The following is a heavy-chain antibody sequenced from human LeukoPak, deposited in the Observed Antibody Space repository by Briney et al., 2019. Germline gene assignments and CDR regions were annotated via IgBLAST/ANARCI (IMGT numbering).Heavy chain of an antibody. CDR3: AHDVPGDLGFDL. Sequence: SGPTLVNPTQTLTLTCTFSGFSLTPIGVGVAWIRQPPGKALDWLSLNYGNEDKRYSPSLKSRLTITKDTSKNQVVLTVTNMDAVDTGTYYRAHDVPGDLGFDLWGRGTLVTVSS. CDR1: GFSLTPIGVG. V-gene: IGHV2-5*01. CDR2: NYGNEDK. D-gene: IGHD3-10*02. J-gene: IGHJ2*01.